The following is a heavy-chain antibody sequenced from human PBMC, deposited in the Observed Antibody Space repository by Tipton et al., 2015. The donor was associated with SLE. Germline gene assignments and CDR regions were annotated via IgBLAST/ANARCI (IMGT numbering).Heavy chain of an antibody. Sequence: GLVKPSETLSLTCAISGYSIRSGYFWGWIRLPPGKGLEWIGSIDHSGSTYYNPSLKSRVAVSVDTSKNQFSLNLRSVTAADTAVYYCVREPRLVGANIDFYHFMDVWGKGTTVTVSS. V-gene: IGHV4-38-2*02. J-gene: IGHJ6*03. D-gene: IGHD1-26*01. CDR1: GYSIRSGYF. CDR2: IDHSGST. CDR3: VREPRLVGANIDFYHFMDV.